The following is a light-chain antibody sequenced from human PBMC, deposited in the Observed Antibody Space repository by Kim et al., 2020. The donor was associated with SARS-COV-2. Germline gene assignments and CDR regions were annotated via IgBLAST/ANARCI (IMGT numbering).Light chain of an antibody. CDR1: NSDVGGYNY. J-gene: IGLJ1*01. V-gene: IGLV2-14*03. CDR3: CSYARGSAYV. CDR2: DVI. Sequence: GQSITISCTGTNSDVGGYNYVSWYQQHPGKAPKLLVYDVINRPSGVSNRFSGSKSGNTASLTISGLQAEDEADYCCCSYARGSAYVFGPGTKVTVL.